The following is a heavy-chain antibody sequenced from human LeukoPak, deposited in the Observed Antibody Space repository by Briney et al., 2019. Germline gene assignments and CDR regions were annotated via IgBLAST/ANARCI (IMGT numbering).Heavy chain of an antibody. J-gene: IGHJ4*02. CDR3: ARARDSSGWYSLAFDY. Sequence: SETLSLTCAAYGGSFSGYYWSRIRQPPGKGLEWIGEINHSGSTNYNPSLKSRVTISVDTSKNQFSLKLSSVTAADTAVYYCARARDSSGWYSLAFDYWGQGTLVTVSS. D-gene: IGHD6-19*01. CDR1: GGSFSGYY. V-gene: IGHV4-34*01. CDR2: INHSGST.